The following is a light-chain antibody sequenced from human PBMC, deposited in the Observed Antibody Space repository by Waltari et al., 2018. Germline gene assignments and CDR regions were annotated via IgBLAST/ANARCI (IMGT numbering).Light chain of an antibody. Sequence: ETVMTQSPATLSMSPGDRATLSCRASQKVNTQFGLYQHNPGQAPSILFYRGSIRAPGIPARFSASGSGTEFTLTITSLQPEDFAVYYCQQYNTWSYTFGQGTKLEIK. J-gene: IGKJ2*01. V-gene: IGKV3-15*01. CDR1: QKVNTQ. CDR3: QQYNTWSYT. CDR2: RGS.